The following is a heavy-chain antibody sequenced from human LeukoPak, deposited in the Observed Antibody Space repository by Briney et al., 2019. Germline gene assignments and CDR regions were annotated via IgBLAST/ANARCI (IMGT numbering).Heavy chain of an antibody. J-gene: IGHJ5*02. Sequence: SETPSLTCTVSGGSVSSSAYYWAWIRQPPGKGLEWIGSIYHSGGTYYNPSLKSRVNLSIDTSSRQFSLKLSSVTAADTAVYYCARLLNRYCSDTGCSNWFGPWGRGNPVTVSS. D-gene: IGHD2-2*01. CDR1: GGSVSSSAYY. CDR2: IYHSGGT. V-gene: IGHV4-39*01. CDR3: ARLLNRYCSDTGCSNWFGP.